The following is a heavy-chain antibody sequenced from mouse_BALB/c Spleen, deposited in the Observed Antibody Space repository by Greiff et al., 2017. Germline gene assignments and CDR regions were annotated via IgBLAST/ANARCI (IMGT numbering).Heavy chain of an antibody. Sequence: EVKLQESGGDLVKPGGSLKLSCAASGFTFSSYGMSWVRQTPDKRLEWVATISSGGSYTYYPDSVKGRFTISRDNAKNTLYLQMSSLKSEDTAMYYCARQGGSSYTAMDYWGQGTSVTVSS. CDR2: ISSGGSYT. CDR1: GFTFSSYG. J-gene: IGHJ4*01. D-gene: IGHD1-1*01. CDR3: ARQGGSSYTAMDY. V-gene: IGHV5-6*01.